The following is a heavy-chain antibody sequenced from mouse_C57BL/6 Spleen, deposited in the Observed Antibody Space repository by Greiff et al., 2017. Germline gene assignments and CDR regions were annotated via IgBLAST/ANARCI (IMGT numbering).Heavy chain of an antibody. CDR2: IRNKANNHAT. Sequence: EVQVVESGGGLVQPGGSMKLSCAASGFTFSDAWMDWVRQSPEKGLEWVAEIRNKANNHATYYAESVKGRFTISRDDSKSSVYLQMNSLSAEDAGIYYCTRDYYGSSPWYFEVWGTGATVTVSS. V-gene: IGHV6-6*01. CDR3: TRDYYGSSPWYFEV. CDR1: GFTFSDAW. D-gene: IGHD1-1*01. J-gene: IGHJ1*03.